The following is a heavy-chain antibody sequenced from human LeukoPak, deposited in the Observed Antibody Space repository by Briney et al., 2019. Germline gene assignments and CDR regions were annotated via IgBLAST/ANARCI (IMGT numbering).Heavy chain of an antibody. CDR1: GFTFSSYE. CDR3: ARGWTKFDY. D-gene: IGHD1-1*01. Sequence: GGSLRLFCAASGFTFSSYEMNWVRQAPGKGLEWVSYIGSSGSTIYYADSVKGRFTISRDNAKNSLYLQMNSLRAEDTAVYYCARGWTKFDYWGQGTLVTVSS. CDR2: IGSSGSTI. J-gene: IGHJ4*02. V-gene: IGHV3-48*03.